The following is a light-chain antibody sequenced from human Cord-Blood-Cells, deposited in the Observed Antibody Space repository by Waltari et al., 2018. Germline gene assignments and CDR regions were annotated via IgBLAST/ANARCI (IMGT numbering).Light chain of an antibody. CDR2: GAS. J-gene: IGKJ2*01. Sequence: EIVMTQSPATLSVSPGERATLSCRASQSVSSNLAWYQQKPGQAPMLLIYGASTRATGIPARFSDSGSGTEFTLTISSLQSEDFAVYYCQQYNNWPPMYTFGQGTKLEIK. CDR3: QQYNNWPPMYT. CDR1: QSVSSN. V-gene: IGKV3-15*01.